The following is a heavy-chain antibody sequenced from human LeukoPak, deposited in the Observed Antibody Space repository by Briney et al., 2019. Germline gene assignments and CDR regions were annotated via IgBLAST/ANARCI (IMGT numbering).Heavy chain of an antibody. Sequence: PGGSLRLSCAASGFTFSSYGMSWVRQAPGKGLEWVSAISGSGGSTYYADSVKGRFTISRDNSKNTLYLQMNSLRAEDTAVYYCAGGRVKLWFGEDYYYYYMDVWGKGTTVTISS. D-gene: IGHD3-10*01. V-gene: IGHV3-23*01. CDR1: GFTFSSYG. CDR3: AGGRVKLWFGEDYYYYYMDV. J-gene: IGHJ6*03. CDR2: ISGSGGST.